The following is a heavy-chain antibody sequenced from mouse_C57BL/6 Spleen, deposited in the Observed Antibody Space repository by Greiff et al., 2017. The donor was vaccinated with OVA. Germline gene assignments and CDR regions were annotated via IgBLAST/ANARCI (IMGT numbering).Heavy chain of an antibody. Sequence: VQLQQSGAELVMPGASVKLSCKASGYTFTSYWMNWVKQRPGQGLEWIGEIDPSDSYTNYNQKFKGKSTLTVDKSSSTAYMQLSSLTSEDSAVYYCARRDYGSSYDYAMDYWGQGTSVTVSS. D-gene: IGHD1-1*01. CDR2: IDPSDSYT. V-gene: IGHV1-69*01. CDR1: GYTFTSYW. CDR3: ARRDYGSSYDYAMDY. J-gene: IGHJ4*01.